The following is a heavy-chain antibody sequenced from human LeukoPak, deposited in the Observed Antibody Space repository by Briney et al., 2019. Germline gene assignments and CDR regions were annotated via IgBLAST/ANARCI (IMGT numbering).Heavy chain of an antibody. CDR2: VYTTGST. CDR1: GGFISNYY. Sequence: AETLSLTCTVSGGFISNYYWSWIRQPAGKGLEWIGRVYTTGSTNYNPSLKSRVSISVDTSKNHFSLKLNSVTAADTAVYYCATASSSLYLGDPSYFASWGQGTPVPVSS. CDR3: ATASSSLYLGDPSYFAS. J-gene: IGHJ4*02. D-gene: IGHD6-13*01. V-gene: IGHV4-4*07.